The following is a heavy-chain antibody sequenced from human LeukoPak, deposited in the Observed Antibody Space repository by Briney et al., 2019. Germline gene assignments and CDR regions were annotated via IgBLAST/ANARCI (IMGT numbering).Heavy chain of an antibody. V-gene: IGHV1-3*01. CDR2: INAGNGNT. CDR3: ARDRGDPTDYYFDY. Sequence: GASVKVSCKASGYTFTSYAMHWVRQAPGQRLEWMGWINAGNGNTKYSQKFPGRVTITRDTSASAAYMELSSLRSEDTAVYYCARDRGDPTDYYFDYWGQGTLVTVSS. CDR1: GYTFTSYA. J-gene: IGHJ4*02. D-gene: IGHD2-21*02.